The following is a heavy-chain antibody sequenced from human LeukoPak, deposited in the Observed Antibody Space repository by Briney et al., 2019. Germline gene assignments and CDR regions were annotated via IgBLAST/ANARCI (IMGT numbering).Heavy chain of an antibody. D-gene: IGHD6-13*01. CDR3: ATNAATVAAGNFFDC. Sequence: PGGSLRLSCAASGFAFSSYWRHWVRQAPGKGLVWVSHINSDGSSTRYADSVKGRFTISRDNAKNTLYLEVSSLRVEDTAVYYCATNAATVAAGNFFDCWGQGTLVTVSS. CDR1: GFAFSSYW. V-gene: IGHV3-74*01. J-gene: IGHJ4*02. CDR2: INSDGSST.